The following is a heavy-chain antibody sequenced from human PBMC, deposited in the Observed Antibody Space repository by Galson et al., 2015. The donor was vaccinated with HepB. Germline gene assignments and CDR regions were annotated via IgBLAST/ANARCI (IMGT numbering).Heavy chain of an antibody. D-gene: IGHD6-19*01. J-gene: IGHJ4*02. CDR1: GYSFTSYW. CDR2: IDPSDSYT. V-gene: IGHV5-10-1*01. CDR3: ARGTTVADLVD. Sequence: QSGAEVKKPGESLRISCQASGYSFTSYWISWLRQMPGKGLEWLGKIDPSDSYTNYNPSFQGHITISSDNSITTAYLQWSSLKASDTAMYYCARGTTVADLVDWGQGTLVTVSS.